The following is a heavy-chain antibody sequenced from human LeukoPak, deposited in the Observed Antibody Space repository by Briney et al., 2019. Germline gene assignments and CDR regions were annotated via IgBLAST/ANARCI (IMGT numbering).Heavy chain of an antibody. V-gene: IGHV1-2*06. CDR3: ARDGAAGVHYYYYYGIDV. CDR1: GYTFTGYY. J-gene: IGHJ6*02. Sequence: ASVKVSCKASGYTFTGYYMHWVRQAPGQGLEWMGRINPNSGGTNYAQKFQGRVTMTRDTSISTAYMELSRLRSDDTAVYYCARDGAAGVHYYYYYGIDVWGQGTTVTVSS. CDR2: INPNSGGT. D-gene: IGHD6-13*01.